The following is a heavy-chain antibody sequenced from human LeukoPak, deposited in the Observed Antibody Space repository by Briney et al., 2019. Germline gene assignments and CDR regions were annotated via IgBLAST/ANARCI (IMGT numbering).Heavy chain of an antibody. CDR3: AASGTSHQFDY. Sequence: ASVKVSCKASGGTFNSYAISWVRQAPGQGLEWMGRIIPILGIANYAQKFQGRVTITADKSTSTAYMELSSLRSEDTAVYYCAASGTSHQFDYWGQGTLVTVSS. CDR1: GGTFNSYA. V-gene: IGHV1-69*04. D-gene: IGHD1-1*01. CDR2: IIPILGIA. J-gene: IGHJ4*02.